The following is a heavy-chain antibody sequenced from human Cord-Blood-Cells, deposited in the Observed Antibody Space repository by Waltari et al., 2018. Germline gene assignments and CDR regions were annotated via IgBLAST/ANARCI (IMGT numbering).Heavy chain of an antibody. V-gene: IGHV3-73*02. Sequence: EVQLVESGGGLVQPGGSLKLSGAASGFTFSGSAMHWVRQASGKGLEWVGRIRSKANSYATAYAASVKGRFTISRDDSKNTAYLQMNSLKTEDTAVYYCTRHSRSGSYDYWGQGTLVTVSS. CDR2: IRSKANSYAT. CDR1: GFTFSGSA. D-gene: IGHD1-26*01. CDR3: TRHSRSGSYDY. J-gene: IGHJ4*02.